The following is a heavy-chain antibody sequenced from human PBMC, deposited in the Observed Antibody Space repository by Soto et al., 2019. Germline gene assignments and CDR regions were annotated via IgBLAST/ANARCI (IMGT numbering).Heavy chain of an antibody. CDR2: IYYSGST. V-gene: IGHV4-59*01. D-gene: IGHD2-15*01. J-gene: IGHJ4*02. CDR3: ARARGGYIYY. Sequence: SETLSLTCTVSGVSISSYYWSWIRQPPGKGLEWIGYIYYSGSTNYNPSLKSRVTISVDTSKNQFSLKLSSVTAADTVVYYCARARGGYIYYWGQGTLVTVSS. CDR1: GVSISSYY.